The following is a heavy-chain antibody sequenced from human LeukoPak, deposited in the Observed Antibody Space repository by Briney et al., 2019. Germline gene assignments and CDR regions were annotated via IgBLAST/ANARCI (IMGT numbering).Heavy chain of an antibody. CDR1: GFTFNDHA. Sequence: PGRSLRLSCAASGFTFNDHAMYWVRQAPGKGLEWVSGINWNSDNIGYADSVKGRSTISRDDAKNSLFLQMNSLRTEDTALYYCARASYYYDTTGLGAVDIWGQGTMVTVSS. CDR3: ARASYYYDTTGLGAVDI. CDR2: INWNSDNI. D-gene: IGHD3-22*01. V-gene: IGHV3-9*01. J-gene: IGHJ3*02.